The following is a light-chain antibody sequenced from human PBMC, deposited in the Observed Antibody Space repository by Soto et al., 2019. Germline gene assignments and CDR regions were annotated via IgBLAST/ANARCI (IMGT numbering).Light chain of an antibody. J-gene: IGKJ2*01. Sequence: IVLTQSPGTVSLSPGERATLSCRASETIGGAYFAWYQHRPGRTPRLVLYGASNRAAGILDRFSGSGSGADFTLTISRVEPEDFAVYYCHQHATSPFTFGQGTKLEIK. CDR3: HQHATSPFT. V-gene: IGKV3-20*01. CDR1: ETIGGAY. CDR2: GAS.